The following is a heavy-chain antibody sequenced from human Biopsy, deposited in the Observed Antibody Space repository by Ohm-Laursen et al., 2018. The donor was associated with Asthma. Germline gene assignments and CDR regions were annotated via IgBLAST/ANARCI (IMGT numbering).Heavy chain of an antibody. D-gene: IGHD3-10*01. J-gene: IGHJ6*02. CDR1: GGSVSTGSYY. Sequence: TLSLTCTVSGGSVSTGSYYWSWIRQPPGKGLEWLGYIYYTGSDNYNPSLKSRVTISVDTSKNQFSLRLNSVTAADTAGYYCARGPNYHGSGRAPIGMDVWGQGTTVPVSS. CDR2: IYYTGSD. V-gene: IGHV4-61*01. CDR3: ARGPNYHGSGRAPIGMDV.